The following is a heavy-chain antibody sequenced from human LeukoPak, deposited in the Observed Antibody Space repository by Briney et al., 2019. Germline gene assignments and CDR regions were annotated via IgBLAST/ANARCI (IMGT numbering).Heavy chain of an antibody. Sequence: GGSLRLSCVASGFTVSSNYMTWVRQAPGKGPECVSVIYLDGSTYYADSLKGRFTTSRDTSKNTLYLQMNSLRAEDTAVYYCARWAASRASAFDIWGQGTMVIVSS. J-gene: IGHJ3*02. CDR2: IYLDGST. CDR3: ARWAASRASAFDI. CDR1: GFTVSSNY. V-gene: IGHV3-53*01.